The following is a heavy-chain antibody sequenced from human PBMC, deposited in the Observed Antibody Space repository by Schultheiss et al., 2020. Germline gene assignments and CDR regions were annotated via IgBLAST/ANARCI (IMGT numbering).Heavy chain of an antibody. CDR2: IYYSGST. Sequence: SATMSLTCTVSGGSISSSSYYWGWIRQPPGKGLEWIGSIYYSGSTNYNPSLKSRVTISVDTSKNQFSLKLSSVTAADTAVYYCARDPSYYGEVSFDYWGPGTLVTVAS. J-gene: IGHJ4*02. CDR3: ARDPSYYGEVSFDY. CDR1: GGSISSSSYY. V-gene: IGHV4-39*07. D-gene: IGHD4-17*01.